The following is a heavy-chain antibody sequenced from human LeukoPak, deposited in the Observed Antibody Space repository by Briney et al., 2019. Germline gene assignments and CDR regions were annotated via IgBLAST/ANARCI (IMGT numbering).Heavy chain of an antibody. J-gene: IGHJ4*02. Sequence: PSETLSLTCTVSGGSISSSSYYWGWIRQPPGKGLEWIGSIYYSGSTYYNPSLKSRVTISVDTSKNQFSLKLSSVTAADTAVYYCARHERYGDHYFGYWGQGTLVTVSS. D-gene: IGHD4-17*01. V-gene: IGHV4-39*01. CDR1: GGSISSSSYY. CDR3: ARHERYGDHYFGY. CDR2: IYYSGST.